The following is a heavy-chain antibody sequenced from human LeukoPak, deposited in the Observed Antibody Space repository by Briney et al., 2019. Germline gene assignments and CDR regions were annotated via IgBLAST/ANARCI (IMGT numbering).Heavy chain of an antibody. V-gene: IGHV6-1*01. CDR2: TYYRSKWYN. CDR1: GDSVSSNSAA. D-gene: IGHD1-1*01. Sequence: SQTLSLTCAISGDSVSSNSAAWNWIRQSPSRGLEWLGRTYYRSKWYNDHAVSVKSRITINPDTSKNQFSLQLNSVTPEDTAVYYCARDFYRTRTTGTTAGNWFDPWGQGTLVTVSS. J-gene: IGHJ5*02. CDR3: ARDFYRTRTTGTTAGNWFDP.